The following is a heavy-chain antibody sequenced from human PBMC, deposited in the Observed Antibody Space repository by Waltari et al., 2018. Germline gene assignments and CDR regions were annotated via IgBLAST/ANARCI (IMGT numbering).Heavy chain of an antibody. J-gene: IGHJ5*02. Sequence: QVQLVQSGAEVKKPGASVKVSCQASGYTFTSYGISWVRQAPGQGLEWTGWSTAVTGNTTNTTNPQGRVTMTTETSTRTAYTGRRSLRSDGTGVYYCARRPLGLLDWFDPWGQGTLVTVSS. CDR3: ARRPLGLLDWFDP. V-gene: IGHV1-18*01. CDR2: STAVTGNT. CDR1: GYTFTSYG. D-gene: IGHD5-18*01.